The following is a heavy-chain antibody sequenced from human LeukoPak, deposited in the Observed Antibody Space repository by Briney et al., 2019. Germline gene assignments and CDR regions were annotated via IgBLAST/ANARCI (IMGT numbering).Heavy chain of an antibody. J-gene: IGHJ4*02. CDR2: INHSGST. V-gene: IGHV4-34*01. D-gene: IGHD3-10*01. CDR3: AGAPHNPLSHRYMVRGTPPTYYFDY. Sequence: PSETLSLTCAVYGGSFSGYYWSWIRQPPGKGLEWIGEINHSGSTNYNPSLKSRVTISVDTSKNQFSLKLSSVTAADTAVYFCAGAPHNPLSHRYMVRGTPPTYYFDYWGQGTLVTVSS. CDR1: GGSFSGYY.